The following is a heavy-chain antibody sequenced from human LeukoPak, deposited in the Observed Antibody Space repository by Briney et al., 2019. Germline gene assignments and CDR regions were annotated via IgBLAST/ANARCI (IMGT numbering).Heavy chain of an antibody. CDR1: GFTFSNYA. CDR2: ISGSGGST. D-gene: IGHD5-24*01. V-gene: IGHV3-23*01. J-gene: IGHJ4*02. CDR3: ANDYPFPRRARDGYIGGY. Sequence: GGSLRLSCSASGFTFSNYAMNWVRQAPGKGLEWVSAISGSGGSTYYADSVKGRFTISRDNSKNTLYLQMNSLRAEDTAVYYCANDYPFPRRARDGYIGGYWGQGTLVTVSP.